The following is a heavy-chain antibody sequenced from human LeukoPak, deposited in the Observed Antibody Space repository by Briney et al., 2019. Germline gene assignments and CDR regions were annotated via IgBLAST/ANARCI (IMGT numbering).Heavy chain of an antibody. CDR3: AKDGLYYDGSEHVYYFDS. V-gene: IGHV3-23*01. J-gene: IGHJ4*02. CDR1: GFTFSRYV. D-gene: IGHD3-22*01. Sequence: PGGSLRLSCAASGFTFSRYVMTWVRQGPGTGLEFVASIIYSGGATYYADSVKGRFTISRDNSKNTLYLQMNSLRAEDTALYYCAKDGLYYDGSEHVYYFDSWGQGTVVTVSS. CDR2: IIYSGGAT.